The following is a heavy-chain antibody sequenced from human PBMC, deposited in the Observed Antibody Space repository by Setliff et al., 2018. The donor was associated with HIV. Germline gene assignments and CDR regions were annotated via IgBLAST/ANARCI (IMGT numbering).Heavy chain of an antibody. Sequence: SETLSLTCAIYGGSFSGNYWSWIRQPPGKGLEWIGEINYSGTTNHNPFLKSRVSISLDTSKNQFSLKLSSVAAADTAVYYCARVPTSSWYVTTQRTKEYFHQWGQGTLVTVSS. CDR2: INYSGTT. D-gene: IGHD6-13*01. J-gene: IGHJ1*01. CDR1: GGSFSGNY. V-gene: IGHV4-34*01. CDR3: ARVPTSSWYVTTQRTKEYFHQ.